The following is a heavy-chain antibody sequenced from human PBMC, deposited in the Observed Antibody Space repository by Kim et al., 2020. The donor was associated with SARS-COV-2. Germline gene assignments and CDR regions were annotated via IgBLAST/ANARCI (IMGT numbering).Heavy chain of an antibody. CDR2: ISGSGGST. CDR1: GFTFSSYA. V-gene: IGHV3-23*01. J-gene: IGHJ4*02. D-gene: IGHD6-13*01. Sequence: GGSLRLSCAASGFTFSSYAMSWVRQAPGKGLEWVSAISGSGGSTYYADSVKGRFTISRDNSKNTLYLQMNSLRAEDTAVYYCAKDLGEVGSSWYDFDYWGQGTLVTVSS. CDR3: AKDLGEVGSSWYDFDY.